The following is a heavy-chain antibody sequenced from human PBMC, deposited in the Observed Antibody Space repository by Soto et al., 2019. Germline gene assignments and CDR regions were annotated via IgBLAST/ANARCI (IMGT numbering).Heavy chain of an antibody. CDR3: ARDVGIHDAFDI. CDR2: IYHTGNT. Sequence: QVRLHESGPGLVKPSETLSLTCTVSTDSFHDYYWSWIRQPPGKGLEWIGSIYHTGNTNSNPSLESRVSISVDTSKIQFSLSLSSVTAADTAVYYCARDVGIHDAFDIWGQGTLVTVSS. D-gene: IGHD5-18*01. V-gene: IGHV4-59*13. CDR1: TDSFHDYY. J-gene: IGHJ3*02.